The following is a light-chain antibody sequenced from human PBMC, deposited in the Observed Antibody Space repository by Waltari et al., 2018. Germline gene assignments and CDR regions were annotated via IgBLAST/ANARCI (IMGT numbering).Light chain of an antibody. Sequence: QSALTQHASVSGSPGQSTTISCTGTSSDDGGYHYVSWYQHHPGNAPKLMIYEVSNRPSGVSNRFSGSKSGNTASLTISGLQAEDEADYYCSSYTSSSPWVFGGGTKLTVL. CDR1: SSDDGGYHY. CDR3: SSYTSSSPWV. V-gene: IGLV2-14*01. J-gene: IGLJ3*02. CDR2: EVS.